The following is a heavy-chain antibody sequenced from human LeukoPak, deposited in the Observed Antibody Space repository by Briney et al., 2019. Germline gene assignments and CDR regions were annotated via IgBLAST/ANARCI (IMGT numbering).Heavy chain of an antibody. CDR1: GGSIRSYY. CDR2: IYYSVST. D-gene: IGHD3-9*01. J-gene: IGHJ6*02. CDR3: ARHVTISPDHYYYGMDV. Sequence: SETLSLTCILSGGSIRSYYWSWIRQPPGKGLEWIGYIYYSVSTNYNPSLKSRVTISVAMSKNQFSLKLSSVTAAHTTVYYCARHVTISPDHYYYGMDVGGQGTTVTVS. V-gene: IGHV4-59*08.